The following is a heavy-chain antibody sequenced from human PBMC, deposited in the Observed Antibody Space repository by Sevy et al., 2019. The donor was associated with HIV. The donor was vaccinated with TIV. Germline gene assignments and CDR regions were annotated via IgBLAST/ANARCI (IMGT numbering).Heavy chain of an antibody. CDR1: GFTFSSYS. V-gene: IGHV3-48*01. J-gene: IGHJ4*02. CDR3: ARDVVGSYTPLDY. D-gene: IGHD6-19*01. Sequence: GGSLRLSCAASGFTFSSYSMNWVRQAPEKGLEWISFVSGNSGAKNYADSVKGRFTISRDNAKNSLFLQMNSLRVDDTAVYYCARDVVGSYTPLDYWGQGTLVTVSS. CDR2: VSGNSGAK.